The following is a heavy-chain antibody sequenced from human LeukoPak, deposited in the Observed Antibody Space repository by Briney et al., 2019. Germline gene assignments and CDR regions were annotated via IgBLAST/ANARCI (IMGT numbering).Heavy chain of an antibody. CDR2: IYYSGST. Sequence: PSETLSLTCTVSGGSISSSSYYWGWIRQPPGKGLEWIGSIYYSGSTYYNPSLKSRVTISVDTSKNQFSLKLSSVTAADTAVYYCASGVFQSSGWHWGYWGQGTLVTVSS. CDR1: GGSISSSSYY. J-gene: IGHJ4*02. D-gene: IGHD6-19*01. CDR3: ASGVFQSSGWHWGY. V-gene: IGHV4-39*01.